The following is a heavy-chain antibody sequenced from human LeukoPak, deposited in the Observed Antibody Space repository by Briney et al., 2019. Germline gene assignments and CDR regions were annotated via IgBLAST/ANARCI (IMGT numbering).Heavy chain of an antibody. J-gene: IGHJ4*02. CDR1: GYTFTDYY. V-gene: IGHV1-2*02. CDR2: INPHSGGT. CDR3: ARFDQVSETAGGY. D-gene: IGHD5/OR15-5a*01. Sequence: ASVKVSCKTSGYTFTDYYMHWVRQAPGQGLEWMGWINPHSGGTNYTQKFQGRVTMTRDTSISTAYMELSRLRSDDTAVYYCARFDQVSETAGGYWGQGTLVTVSS.